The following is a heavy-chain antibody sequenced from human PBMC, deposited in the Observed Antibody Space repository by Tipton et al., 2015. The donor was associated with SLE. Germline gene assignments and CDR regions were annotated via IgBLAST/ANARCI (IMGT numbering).Heavy chain of an antibody. CDR2: ISHTGST. CDR1: GGSISAYY. J-gene: IGHJ5*02. Sequence: TLSLTCAVYGGSISAYYWSWIRPPPGKGLGWIGEISHTGSTNFNPSLKSRVAISADRSKRQFSLKLSSVSAADTAVFYCARGPVGGGYRGYDMDWFDPWGQGTLVTVSS. V-gene: IGHV4-34*01. CDR3: ARGPVGGGYRGYDMDWFDP. D-gene: IGHD5-12*01.